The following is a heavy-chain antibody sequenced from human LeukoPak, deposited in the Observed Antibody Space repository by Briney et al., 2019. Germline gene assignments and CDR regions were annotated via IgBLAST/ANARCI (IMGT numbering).Heavy chain of an antibody. Sequence: PGGSLRLSCAASGFTFSSYGMHWVRQAPGKGLEWVAVISYDGSNKYYADSVKGRFTISRDNSKNTLYLQMNSLRAEDTAVYYCAKEKIPVIAFDIWGQGTTVTVSS. V-gene: IGHV3-30*18. CDR2: ISYDGSNK. CDR1: GFTFSSYG. D-gene: IGHD2-2*02. CDR3: AKEKIPVIAFDI. J-gene: IGHJ3*02.